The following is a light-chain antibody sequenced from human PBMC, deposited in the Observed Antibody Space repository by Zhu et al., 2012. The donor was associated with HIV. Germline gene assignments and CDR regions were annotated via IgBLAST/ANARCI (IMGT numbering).Light chain of an antibody. CDR1: QGISNY. V-gene: IGKV1-27*01. CDR3: QKYNSAPRT. Sequence: DIQMTQSPSSLSASVGDTVIITCRASQGISNYLAWYQQKPGKVPKLLIFDASTLQSGVPSRFRGSRSGTEFTLTIGTLQPEDVAVYYCQKYNSAPRTFGQGTKVEIK. J-gene: IGKJ1*01. CDR2: DAS.